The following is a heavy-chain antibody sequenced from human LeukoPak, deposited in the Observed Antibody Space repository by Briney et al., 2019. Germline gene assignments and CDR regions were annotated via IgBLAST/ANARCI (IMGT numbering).Heavy chain of an antibody. CDR3: VITSVTGPPDY. D-gene: IGHD4-11*01. J-gene: IGHJ4*02. V-gene: IGHV3-64D*09. CDR2: ISGNGGNT. CDR1: GFTFSSYA. Sequence: GGSLSLSCSASGFTFSSYAMHWVRQAPGKGLEYVSAISGNGGNTYYADSLKGRFTISRDNSKNTLYLQMSSLRVEDTAVYYCVITSVTGPPDYWGQGALVTVSS.